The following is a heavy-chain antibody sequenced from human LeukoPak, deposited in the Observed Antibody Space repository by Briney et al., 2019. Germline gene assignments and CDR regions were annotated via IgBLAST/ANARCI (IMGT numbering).Heavy chain of an antibody. CDR1: GFTFSSYA. CDR2: ISGSGGST. Sequence: GGSLRLSCAASGFTFSSYAMSWVRQAPGKGLEWVSAISGSGGSTYYADSVKGRFTISRDNSKNTLYLQMNSLRAEDTAVYYRAKGDHVWGSYRYVGPLYYFDYWGQGTLVTVSS. D-gene: IGHD3-16*02. V-gene: IGHV3-23*01. J-gene: IGHJ4*02. CDR3: AKGDHVWGSYRYVGPLYYFDY.